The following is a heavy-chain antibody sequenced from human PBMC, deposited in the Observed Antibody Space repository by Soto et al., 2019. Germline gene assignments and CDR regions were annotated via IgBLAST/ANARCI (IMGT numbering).Heavy chain of an antibody. D-gene: IGHD2-2*01. CDR3: ARDSDIVVVPAAMFVDY. CDR2: ISSSSSYI. V-gene: IGHV3-21*01. J-gene: IGHJ4*02. CDR1: GFTFSSYS. Sequence: PGGSLRLSCAASGFTFSSYSMNWVRQAPGKGLEWVSSISSSSSYIYYADSVKGRFTISRDNAKNSLYLQMNSLRAEDTAVYYCARDSDIVVVPAAMFVDYWGQGTLVTVSS.